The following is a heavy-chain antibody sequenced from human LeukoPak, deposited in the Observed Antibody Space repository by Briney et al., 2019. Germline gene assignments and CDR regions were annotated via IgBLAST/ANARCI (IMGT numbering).Heavy chain of an antibody. CDR2: ISAYDGNT. CDR3: ARVSGQLLSYSVY. CDR1: CFTLSSYG. J-gene: IGHJ4*02. V-gene: IGHV1-18*01. D-gene: IGHD2-2*01. Sequence: ASVKVSWKASCFTLSSYGISWVRQAPGQRLEWMGWISAYDGNTNYAQKLQGRVTMTTDTSTSTAYMELRSLRSDDTAVYYCARVSGQLLSYSVYWGQGTLVTVSS.